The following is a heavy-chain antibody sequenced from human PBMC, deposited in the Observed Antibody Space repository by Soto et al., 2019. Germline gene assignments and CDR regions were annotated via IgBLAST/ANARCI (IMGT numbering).Heavy chain of an antibody. V-gene: IGHV3-23*01. J-gene: IGHJ6*03. CDR1: GFTFSSYA. Sequence: GGSLRLSCAASGFTFSSYAMSWVRQAPGKGLEWVSAISGSGGSTYYADSVKGRFTISRDNSKNTLYLQMNSLGAEDTAVYYCAKATILLWFGELLYGAEIYYMDVWGKGTTVTVSS. CDR2: ISGSGGST. CDR3: AKATILLWFGELLYGAEIYYMDV. D-gene: IGHD3-10*01.